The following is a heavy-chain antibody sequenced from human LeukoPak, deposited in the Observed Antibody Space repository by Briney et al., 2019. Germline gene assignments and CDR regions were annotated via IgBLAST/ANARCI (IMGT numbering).Heavy chain of an antibody. Sequence: SETLSLTCAVYGGSFSGYYWSWIRQPPGKGLEWIGEINHSGSTNYNPSLKSRVTISVDTSKNQFSLKLSSVTAADTAVYYCARHNIRRAGVVISPLNWFDPWGQGTLVTVSS. D-gene: IGHD3-3*01. J-gene: IGHJ5*02. CDR2: INHSGST. CDR1: GGSFSGYY. CDR3: ARHNIRRAGVVISPLNWFDP. V-gene: IGHV4-34*01.